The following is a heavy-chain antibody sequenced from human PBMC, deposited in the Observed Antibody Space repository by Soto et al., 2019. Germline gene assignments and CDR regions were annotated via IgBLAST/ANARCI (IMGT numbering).Heavy chain of an antibody. Sequence: QVQLQESGPGLVKPSQTLSLTCTVSGGSISSGGYYWSWIRQHPGKGLEWIGYIYYSGSTYYNPSLKSQVTRSVETSKNQFSLKLSSVTAADTAVYYCARVFGFGGMDVWGQGTTVTVSS. CDR1: GGSISSGGYY. J-gene: IGHJ6*02. CDR2: IYYSGST. CDR3: ARVFGFGGMDV. D-gene: IGHD3-10*01. V-gene: IGHV4-31*01.